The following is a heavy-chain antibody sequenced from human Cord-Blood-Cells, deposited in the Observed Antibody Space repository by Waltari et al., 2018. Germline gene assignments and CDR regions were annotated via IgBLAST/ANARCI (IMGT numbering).Heavy chain of an antibody. CDR3: AREAEQSGWFDP. D-gene: IGHD4-4*01. CDR1: GGTFSSYA. J-gene: IGHJ5*02. V-gene: IGHV1-69*01. Sequence: QVQLVQSGAEVKKTGSSVKVSCKASGGTFSSYATSGVRQAPGQGLEWMGGIIPIFGTANYAQKFQGRVTITADESTGTAYMELSSLRSEDTAVYYCAREAEQSGWFDPWGQGTLVTVSS. CDR2: IIPIFGTA.